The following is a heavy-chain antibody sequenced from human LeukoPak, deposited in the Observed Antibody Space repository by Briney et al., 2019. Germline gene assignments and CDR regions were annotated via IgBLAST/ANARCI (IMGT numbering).Heavy chain of an antibody. Sequence: GESLQISCKGSGYSFTSYRIGWVRQMPGKGLEWMGIIYPGDSDTRYSPSFQGQVTISADKSISTAYLQWSSLKASDTAMYYCGTVFWSGYYRYFDYWGQGTLVTVSS. V-gene: IGHV5-51*01. CDR1: GYSFTSYR. J-gene: IGHJ4*02. CDR3: GTVFWSGYYRYFDY. D-gene: IGHD3-3*01. CDR2: IYPGDSDT.